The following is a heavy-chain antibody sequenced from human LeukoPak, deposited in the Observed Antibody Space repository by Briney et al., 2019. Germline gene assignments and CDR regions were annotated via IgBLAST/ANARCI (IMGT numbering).Heavy chain of an antibody. D-gene: IGHD2-2*01. CDR1: GGSFSGYY. Sequence: SETLSLTCAVYGGSFSGYYRSWIRQPPGKGLEWIGEINHSGSTNYNPSLKSRVTISVDTSKNQFSLKPSSVTAADTAVYYCARYCSSTSCYYTFDPWGQGTLVTVSS. V-gene: IGHV4-34*01. CDR3: ARYCSSTSCYYTFDP. CDR2: INHSGST. J-gene: IGHJ5*02.